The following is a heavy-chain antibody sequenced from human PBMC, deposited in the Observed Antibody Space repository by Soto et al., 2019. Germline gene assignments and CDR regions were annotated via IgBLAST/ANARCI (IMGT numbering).Heavy chain of an antibody. CDR3: AREGAYYYGSGSYYTPNYYYYYGMDV. CDR2: IWYDGSNK. D-gene: IGHD3-10*01. J-gene: IGHJ6*02. Sequence: GGSLRLSCAASGFTFSSYGMHWVRQAPGKGLEWVAVIWYDGSNKYYADSVKGRFTISRDNSKNTLYLQMNSLRAEDTAVYYCAREGAYYYGSGSYYTPNYYYYYGMDVWGQGTTVTVSS. V-gene: IGHV3-33*01. CDR1: GFTFSSYG.